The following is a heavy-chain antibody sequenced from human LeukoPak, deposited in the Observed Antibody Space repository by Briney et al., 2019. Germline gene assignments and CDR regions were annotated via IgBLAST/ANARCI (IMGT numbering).Heavy chain of an antibody. Sequence: GGSLRLSCAASGFTFSSYAMSWVRQAPGKGLEWVSAISGSGGSTYYADSVKGRFTISRDNSKNTLYLQMNSLRAEDTAVYYCAKAPRLGIAAAGPIMDVWGKGTTVTVSS. V-gene: IGHV3-23*01. D-gene: IGHD6-13*01. CDR3: AKAPRLGIAAAGPIMDV. J-gene: IGHJ6*03. CDR1: GFTFSSYA. CDR2: ISGSGGST.